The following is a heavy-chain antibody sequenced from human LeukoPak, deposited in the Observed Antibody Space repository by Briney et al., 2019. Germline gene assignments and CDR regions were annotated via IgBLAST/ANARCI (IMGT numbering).Heavy chain of an antibody. D-gene: IGHD3-22*01. V-gene: IGHV4-61*02. CDR2: IYTSGST. CDR1: GGSISSSSYY. J-gene: IGHJ5*02. Sequence: SETLSLTCTVSGGSISSSSYYWGWIRQPPGKGLEWIGRIYTSGSTNYNPSLKSRVTISVDTPKNQFSLKLSSVTAADTAVYYCARHQSRITMISKVGGRFDPWGQGTLVTVSS. CDR3: ARHQSRITMISKVGGRFDP.